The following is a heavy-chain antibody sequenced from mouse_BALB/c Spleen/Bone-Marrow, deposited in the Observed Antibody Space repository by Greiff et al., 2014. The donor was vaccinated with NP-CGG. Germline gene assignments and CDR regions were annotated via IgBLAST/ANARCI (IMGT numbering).Heavy chain of an antibody. V-gene: IGHV1-20*02. CDR2: INPYNGNT. Sequence: VQLQQSGPELVKPGASVKISCKASGYSFTGYFMNWVMQSHGKSLGWIGRINPYNGNTFYNQKFKGKATLTVDESSSTAHMELRSLASEDSAVYYCARSGYYGSSYFDYWGQGTTLTVSS. J-gene: IGHJ2*01. D-gene: IGHD1-1*01. CDR3: ARSGYYGSSYFDY. CDR1: GYSFTGYF.